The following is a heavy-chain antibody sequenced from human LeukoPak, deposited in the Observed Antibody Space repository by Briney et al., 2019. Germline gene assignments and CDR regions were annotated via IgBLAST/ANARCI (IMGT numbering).Heavy chain of an antibody. D-gene: IGHD3-10*01. CDR3: ARQISDYYYYYIDV. V-gene: IGHV4-39*01. Sequence: SETLSLTCTVSGGSISSGDYYWGWIRQTPGKGLEWIGTIYYSGTTYYNPSLESRATISEDTSKNQFSLTLRSVTAADTAVYYCARQISDYYYYYIDVWGKGTTVTVSS. CDR1: GGSISSGDYY. J-gene: IGHJ6*03. CDR2: IYYSGTT.